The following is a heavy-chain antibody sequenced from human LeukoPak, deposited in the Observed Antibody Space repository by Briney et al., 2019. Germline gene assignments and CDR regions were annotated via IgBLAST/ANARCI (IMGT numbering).Heavy chain of an antibody. J-gene: IGHJ6*02. CDR2: IYSGGST. D-gene: IGHD3-22*01. Sequence: PGGSLRLSCAASGFTVSSNYMSWVRQAPGKGLEWVSVIYSGGSTYYADSVKGRFTISRDNSKNTLYLQMNSLRAEDTAVYYCASSSGSLGYYGMDVWGQGTTVTVSS. CDR1: GFTVSSNY. CDR3: ASSSGSLGYYGMDV. V-gene: IGHV3-66*01.